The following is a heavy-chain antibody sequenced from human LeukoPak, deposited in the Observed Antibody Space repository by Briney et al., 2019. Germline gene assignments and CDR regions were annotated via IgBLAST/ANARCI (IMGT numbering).Heavy chain of an antibody. D-gene: IGHD1-26*01. J-gene: IGHJ4*02. V-gene: IGHV1-18*01. CDR3: ARGEKPYDY. CDR1: GYTFTYYV. CDR2: INAYNGNT. Sequence: ASVKVSCKTSGYTFTYYVISWVRQAPGQGLEWMGWINAYNGNTNDAQKFQGRVTMTTDTSTSTAYMELRSLRSDDTAVYYCARGEKPYDYWGQGTPVSVSS.